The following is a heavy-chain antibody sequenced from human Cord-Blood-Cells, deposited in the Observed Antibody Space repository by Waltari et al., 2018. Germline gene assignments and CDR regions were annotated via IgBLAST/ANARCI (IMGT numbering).Heavy chain of an antibody. CDR1: AGSIRRGASY. V-gene: IGHV4-31*03. D-gene: IGHD6-19*01. J-gene: IGHJ4*02. CDR2: IYYSGST. CDR3: ARSTVAGRIYYFDY. Sequence: QVQLQESGPRLVKPSQTLSLTCTVSAGSIRRGASYSRWIRQHPGKGLEWIGYIYYSGSTYYNPSLKSRVTISVDTSKNQFSLKLSSVTAADTAVYYCARSTVAGRIYYFDYWGQGTLVTVSS.